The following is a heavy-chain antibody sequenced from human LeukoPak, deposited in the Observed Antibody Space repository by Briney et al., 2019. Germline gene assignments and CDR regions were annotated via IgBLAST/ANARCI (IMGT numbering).Heavy chain of an antibody. CDR3: ASELSGDGDVFDV. V-gene: IGHV1-46*03. CDR2: INPSGTRT. Sequence: ASVKVSCKASGYSLTNYLMHWVRQAPGQGLEWMGLINPSGTRTSYVQKFQGRVIMTRDTSTSTVYMEMSSLRSEDTAVYYCASELSGDGDVFDVWGQGTKVTVSS. J-gene: IGHJ3*01. CDR1: GYSLTNYL. D-gene: IGHD3-10*01.